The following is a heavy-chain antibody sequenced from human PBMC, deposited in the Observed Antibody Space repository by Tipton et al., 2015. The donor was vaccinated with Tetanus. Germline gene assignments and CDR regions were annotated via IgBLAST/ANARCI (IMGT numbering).Heavy chain of an antibody. CDR1: GYTFTGYY. CDR2: INPNSGGT. J-gene: IGHJ3*02. CDR3: ARERGKMATMRFNPDAFDI. Sequence: QLVQSGAEVKKPGASVKVSCKASGYTFTGYYMHWVRQAPGQGLEWMGRINPNSGGTNYAQKFQGRVTMTRDTSISTAYMELSRLRSDDTAVYYCARERGKMATMRFNPDAFDIWGQGTMVTVSS. V-gene: IGHV1-2*06. D-gene: IGHD5-24*01.